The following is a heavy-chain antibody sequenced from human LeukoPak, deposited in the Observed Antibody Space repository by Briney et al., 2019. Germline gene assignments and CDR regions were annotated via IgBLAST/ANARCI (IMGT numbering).Heavy chain of an antibody. D-gene: IGHD6-13*01. Sequence: GGSLRLSCAASGFSLSSYWMTWVRQAPGKGLEWVSYISSSSSTIYYADSVKGRFTISRDNAKNSLYLQMNSLRAEDTAVYYCARDNKQLAHHEAFDIWGQGTMVTVSS. CDR3: ARDNKQLAHHEAFDI. CDR2: ISSSSSTI. CDR1: GFSLSSYW. V-gene: IGHV3-48*01. J-gene: IGHJ3*02.